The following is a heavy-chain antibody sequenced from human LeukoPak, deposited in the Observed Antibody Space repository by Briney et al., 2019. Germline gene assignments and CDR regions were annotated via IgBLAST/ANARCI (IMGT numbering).Heavy chain of an antibody. D-gene: IGHD3-9*01. Sequence: ASVKVSCKASGYTLTTYAMHWVRQAPGQRLEWMGWINGDSGKTKYSQKFQGRVTITRDTSAYTAYMELKSLSSADTAVYFCARAPYDILTGYSLNWFDPWGQGTLVTVSS. J-gene: IGHJ5*02. CDR2: INGDSGKT. CDR1: GYTLTTYA. CDR3: ARAPYDILTGYSLNWFDP. V-gene: IGHV1-3*01.